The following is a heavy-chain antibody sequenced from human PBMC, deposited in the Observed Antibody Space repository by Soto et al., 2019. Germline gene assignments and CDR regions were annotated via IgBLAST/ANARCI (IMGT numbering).Heavy chain of an antibody. CDR1: GFTFTSSA. D-gene: IGHD3-16*01. J-gene: IGHJ6*02. Sequence: SVKVSCKASGFTFTSSAVQWVRQARGQRLEWIGWIVVGSGNTNYAQKFQERVTITRDMSTSTAYMELSSLRSEETAVYYCAAGLGGGYYYYGMDIWGQWTTVTVSS. V-gene: IGHV1-58*01. CDR3: AAGLGGGYYYYGMDI. CDR2: IVVGSGNT.